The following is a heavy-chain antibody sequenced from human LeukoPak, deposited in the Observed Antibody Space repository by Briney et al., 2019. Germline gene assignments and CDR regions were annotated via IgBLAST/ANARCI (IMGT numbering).Heavy chain of an antibody. J-gene: IGHJ6*03. Sequence: WASVKVSCTASGYTFTSYDINWVRQATGQGLEWMGWMNPNSGNTGYAQKFQGRVTMTRNTSISTAYMELSSLRSEDTAVYYCARGLGVVVPAARVPCYYMDVWGKGTTVTISS. CDR1: GYTFTSYD. CDR2: MNPNSGNT. V-gene: IGHV1-8*01. CDR3: ARGLGVVVPAARVPCYYMDV. D-gene: IGHD2-2*01.